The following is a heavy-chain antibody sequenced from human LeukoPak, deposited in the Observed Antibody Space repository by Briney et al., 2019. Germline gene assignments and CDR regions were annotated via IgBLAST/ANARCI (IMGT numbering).Heavy chain of an antibody. CDR2: ISYDGSNK. J-gene: IGHJ6*02. D-gene: IGHD6-6*01. CDR3: AKDVGYGYSSSSYYYYGMDV. V-gene: IGHV3-30*18. Sequence: GGSLRLSCAASGFTFSSYGMHWVRQAPGKGLEWVAVISYDGSNKYYADFVKGRFTISRDNSKNTLYLQMNSLRAEDTAVYYCAKDVGYGYSSSSYYYYGMDVWGQGTTVTVSS. CDR1: GFTFSSYG.